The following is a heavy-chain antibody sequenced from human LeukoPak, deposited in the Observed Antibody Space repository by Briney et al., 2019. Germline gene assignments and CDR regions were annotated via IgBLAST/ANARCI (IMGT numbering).Heavy chain of an antibody. D-gene: IGHD3-10*01. V-gene: IGHV4-4*07. CDR2: IYTSGST. Sequence: PSETLSLTCTVSGGSISSYYWSWIRQPAGKGLEWIGRIYTSGSTNYNPSLKSRITMSVDTSKNQFSLKLSSVSAADTAVYYCASLVRGSPLGFDYWGQGTLVTVSS. CDR1: GGSISSYY. J-gene: IGHJ4*02. CDR3: ASLVRGSPLGFDY.